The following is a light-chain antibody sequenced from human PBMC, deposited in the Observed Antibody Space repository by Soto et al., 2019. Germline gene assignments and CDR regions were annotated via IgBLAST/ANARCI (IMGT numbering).Light chain of an antibody. CDR1: SSDVGSYNL. CDR3: CSYAGSSPA. V-gene: IGLV2-23*01. CDR2: EGS. Sequence: QSVLTQPASVSGSPGQSITISCTGTSSDVGSYNLVSWYQQHPGKAPKLMIYEGSKRPSGVSNRFSGSKSGNTASLTISGLQAEDEADYYCCSYAGSSPAFGGGTKVTVL. J-gene: IGLJ2*01.